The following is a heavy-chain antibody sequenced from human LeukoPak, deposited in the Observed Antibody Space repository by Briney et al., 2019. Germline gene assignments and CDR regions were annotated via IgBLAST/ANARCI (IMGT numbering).Heavy chain of an antibody. CDR1: GYTFTSYG. D-gene: IGHD3-10*01. V-gene: IGHV1-18*01. J-gene: IGHJ3*02. CDR2: ISAYNGNT. Sequence: ASVKVSCKASGYTFTSYGISWVRQAPGQGLEWMGWISAYNGNTNYAQKLQGRVTMTTDTSTSTAYMELRSLRSDDTAVYYCARPVHYRGRDAFDIWGQGTMVTVSS. CDR3: ARPVHYRGRDAFDI.